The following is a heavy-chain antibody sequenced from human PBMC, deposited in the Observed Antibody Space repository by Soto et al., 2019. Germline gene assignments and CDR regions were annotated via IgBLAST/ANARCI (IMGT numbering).Heavy chain of an antibody. V-gene: IGHV3-23*01. J-gene: IGHJ4*02. CDR1: GFTFSTYA. CDR3: AKNYYFDH. CDR2: INVDDST. Sequence: EVQLLESGGGLVQPGGSLRLSCAASGFTFSTYAMSWVRQAPGKGLEWVSSINVDDSTYYADSVKGRFTISRYNSKSTLFLELSSLRAEDTATFYCAKNYYFDHWGQGILVTVSS.